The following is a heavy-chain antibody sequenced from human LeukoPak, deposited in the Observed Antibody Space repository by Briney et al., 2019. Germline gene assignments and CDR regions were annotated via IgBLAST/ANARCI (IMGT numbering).Heavy chain of an antibody. CDR3: AKEAYGDYDFDY. CDR1: GFTFSSYG. CDR2: IWYDGSNK. Sequence: GGSLRLSCAASGFTFSSYGMHWVRKAPGKGLEWLAFIWYDGSNKYYADSVKGRFTISRDNSKNTLYLQMNSLRAEDTAVYYCAKEAYGDYDFDYWGQGTLVTVSS. J-gene: IGHJ4*02. V-gene: IGHV3-30*02. D-gene: IGHD4-17*01.